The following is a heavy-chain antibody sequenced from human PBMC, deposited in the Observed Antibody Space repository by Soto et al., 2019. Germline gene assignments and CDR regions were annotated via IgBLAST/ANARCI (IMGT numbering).Heavy chain of an antibody. D-gene: IGHD6-13*01. J-gene: IGHJ5*02. Sequence: ASETLSLTCTVSGASMNSYHWSWIRQPAGKGLEWIGHIHSSGSTNYNPSLKSRVTMSVDTSKNQFSLRLMSLTAADTAVYYCARDQGVAAAGITWFDPWGQGSRVTVAS. V-gene: IGHV4-4*07. CDR3: ARDQGVAAAGITWFDP. CDR2: IHSSGST. CDR1: GASMNSYH.